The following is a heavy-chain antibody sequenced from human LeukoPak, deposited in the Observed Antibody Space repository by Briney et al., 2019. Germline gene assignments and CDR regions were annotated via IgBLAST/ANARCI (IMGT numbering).Heavy chain of an antibody. J-gene: IGHJ4*02. D-gene: IGHD3-10*01. CDR3: ARDYNGHWSVDY. CDR2: ISSNGNNK. Sequence: GSLSLSCAASGFTSNSYHIHWVRHARRKGLGWVALISSNGNNKHYADSVKGRFTLSRDNSKNTLNLQMNSLRVEDTALYYCARDYNGHWSVDYWGQGTLVTVSS. CDR1: GFTSNSYH. V-gene: IGHV3-30*03.